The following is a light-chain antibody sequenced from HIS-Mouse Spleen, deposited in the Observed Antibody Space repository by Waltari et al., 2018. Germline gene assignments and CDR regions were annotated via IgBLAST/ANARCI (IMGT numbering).Light chain of an antibody. Sequence: SYELTQPPSVSVSPGQTASITCSGDKLGDKYACWYQQKPGQSPVLVIYQGSKRPSGIPERFPGSNPGNTATLTISGTQAMDEADYYCQAWDSSYSVFGGGTKLTVL. CDR1: KLGDKY. CDR2: QGS. J-gene: IGLJ2*01. V-gene: IGLV3-1*01. CDR3: QAWDSSYSV.